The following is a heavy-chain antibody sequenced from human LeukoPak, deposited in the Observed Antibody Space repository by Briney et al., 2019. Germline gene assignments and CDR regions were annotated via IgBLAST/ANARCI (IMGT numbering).Heavy chain of an antibody. CDR2: VNAKSGDT. CDR1: GYTFTDYY. CDR3: ARDELYNGYYSVKYHYNGMDV. D-gene: IGHD3-3*01. V-gene: IGHV1-2*06. Sequence: ASVTVSCKASGYTFTDYYVHWVRQAPGQGLEWMGRVNAKSGDTNATQRFQGRVTMTRVTSITTAYLELSRLRSDDTAVYYCARDELYNGYYSVKYHYNGMDVWGQGTTVTVSS. J-gene: IGHJ6*02.